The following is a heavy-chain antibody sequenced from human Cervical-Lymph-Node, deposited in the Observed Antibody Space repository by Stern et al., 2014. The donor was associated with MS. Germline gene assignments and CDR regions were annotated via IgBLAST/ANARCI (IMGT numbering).Heavy chain of an antibody. D-gene: IGHD3-22*01. Sequence: VQLVESGAEVKKPGESLSISCKTSGYSFSNFWFGWVRQMHGTGLGWMGIVYPGDFGSTYCPSFPGPVTTSALESLSTAYLQWWSLKASDTARYYCVRRRDSGGYDTFDIWGQGTMLIVSS. V-gene: IGHV5-51*01. CDR1: GYSFSNFW. CDR2: VYPGDFGS. J-gene: IGHJ3*02. CDR3: VRRRDSGGYDTFDI.